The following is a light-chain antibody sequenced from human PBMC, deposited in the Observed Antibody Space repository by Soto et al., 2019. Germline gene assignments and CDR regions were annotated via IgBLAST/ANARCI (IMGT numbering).Light chain of an antibody. J-gene: IGKJ1*01. CDR3: QQYINWPRT. CDR1: QSVSSN. CDR2: GAS. V-gene: IGKV3-15*01. Sequence: EVVMTQSPATLSVSPGERATLSCRASQSVSSNLAWYQQNRGQTPRLLFYGASTRATGVPARFSGSGSGTEFTLTISSLQSEDFAVYYCQQYINWPRTFGQGSKVEIK.